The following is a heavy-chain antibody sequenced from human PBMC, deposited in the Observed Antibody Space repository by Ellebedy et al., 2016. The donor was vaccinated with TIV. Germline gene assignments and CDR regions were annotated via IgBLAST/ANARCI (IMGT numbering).Heavy chain of an antibody. CDR1: GYTSITYG. CDR2: ISEYNGNT. CDR3: AREVVAANFPAFDI. D-gene: IGHD2-15*01. J-gene: IGHJ3*02. Sequence: ASVKVSCKASGYTSITYGFSWMRQAPGQGLEWMGWISEYNGNTNYAQKVQGRVTMTTDTLSRTAYMELRSLRSDDTAVYYCAREVVAANFPAFDIWGQGTMVTVSS. V-gene: IGHV1-18*01.